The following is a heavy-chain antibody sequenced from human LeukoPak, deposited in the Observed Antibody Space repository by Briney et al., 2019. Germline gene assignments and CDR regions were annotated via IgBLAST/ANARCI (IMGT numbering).Heavy chain of an antibody. CDR3: TTDLYYDSSGYYY. V-gene: IGHV3-15*01. CDR1: GFTFSNAW. Sequence: GGSLRLSCAASGFTFSNAWMSWVRQAPGKGLEWVGRIKSKTDGGTTDYDAPVKGRFTIARDDSKNTLYLQMNSLKTEDTAVYYCTTDLYYDSSGYYYWGQGTLVTVSS. J-gene: IGHJ4*02. CDR2: IKSKTDGGTT. D-gene: IGHD3-22*01.